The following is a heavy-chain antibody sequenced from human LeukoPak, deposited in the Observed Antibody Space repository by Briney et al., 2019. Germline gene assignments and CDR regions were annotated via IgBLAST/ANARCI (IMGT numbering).Heavy chain of an antibody. CDR1: GYTFTGYY. CDR2: INPNSGGT. CDR3: ASYSGLRLGELSLYLIDY. V-gene: IGHV1-2*02. D-gene: IGHD3-16*02. Sequence: GASVKVSCKASGYTFTGYYMHWVRQAPGQGLEWMGWINPNSGGTNYAQKFQGSVTMTRDTSISTAYMALSRLRSDDTAVYYCASYSGLRLGELSLYLIDYWGQGTLVTVSS. J-gene: IGHJ4*02.